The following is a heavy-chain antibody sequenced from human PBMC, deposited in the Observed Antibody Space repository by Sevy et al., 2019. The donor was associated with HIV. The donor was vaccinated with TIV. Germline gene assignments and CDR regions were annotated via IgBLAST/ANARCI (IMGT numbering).Heavy chain of an antibody. Sequence: GGSLRLSCGASGFIFNSYWMTWVRQAPGKGLEWVATIKQDGSEKYYVDSVKGRFTISRDNVKNSVHLQMSSLRVEDTAMYYCARYYSWGQGTQVTVSS. CDR1: GFIFNSYW. CDR3: ARYYS. CDR2: IKQDGSEK. D-gene: IGHD2-21*01. V-gene: IGHV3-7*01. J-gene: IGHJ4*02.